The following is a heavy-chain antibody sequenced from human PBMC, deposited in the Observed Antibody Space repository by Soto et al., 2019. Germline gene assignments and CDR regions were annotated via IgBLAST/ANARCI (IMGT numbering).Heavy chain of an antibody. CDR3: ERDLGREHHYFDY. CDR2: IYYSGST. Sequence: XGILSLNSTVSGGSLSSGRYYWSWIRQPPGKGLEWIGYIYYSGSTNYNPSLKSRVTISVDTSKNQFSLKLSSVTAADTAVYYCERDLGREHHYFDYWGQGTLVTVSS. V-gene: IGHV4-61*01. D-gene: IGHD1-1*01. J-gene: IGHJ4*02. CDR1: GGSLSSGRYY.